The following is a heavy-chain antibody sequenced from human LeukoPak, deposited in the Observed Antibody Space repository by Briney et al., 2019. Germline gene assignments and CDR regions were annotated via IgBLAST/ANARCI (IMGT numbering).Heavy chain of an antibody. CDR1: GFTFSSYS. Sequence: GGSLRLSCASSGFTFSSYSMNWVRQAPGKGLEWVSSISSSSSYIYYADSVKGRFTISRDNAKNSLYLQMNCLRAEDTAVYYCARASSSSWYADLHDYWGQGTLVTVSS. J-gene: IGHJ4*02. V-gene: IGHV3-21*01. CDR2: ISSSSSYI. D-gene: IGHD6-13*01. CDR3: ARASSSSWYADLHDY.